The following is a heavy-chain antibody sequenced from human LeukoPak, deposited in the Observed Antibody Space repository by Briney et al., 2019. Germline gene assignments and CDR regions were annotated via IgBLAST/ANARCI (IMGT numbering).Heavy chain of an antibody. D-gene: IGHD5-12*01. J-gene: IGHJ4*02. CDR1: GFTFSSYA. V-gene: IGHV3-30*04. Sequence: PGGSLRLSCAASGFTFSSYAMHWVRQAPGKGLEWVAVISYDGSNKYYADSVKGRFTISRDNAKNSLYLQMNSLRAEDTAVYYCAREVATIDKSFDYWGQGTLVTVSS. CDR3: AREVATIDKSFDY. CDR2: ISYDGSNK.